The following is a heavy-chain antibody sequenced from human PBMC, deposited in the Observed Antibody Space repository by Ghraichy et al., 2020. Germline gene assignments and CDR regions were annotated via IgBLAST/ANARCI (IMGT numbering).Heavy chain of an antibody. J-gene: IGHJ5*02. D-gene: IGHD1-7*01. V-gene: IGHV2-5*02. CDR1: GFSLSTSGVS. CDR2: IYWDDDK. Sequence: SGPTLVKPTQTLTLTCTFSGFSLSTSGVSVGWIRQPPGKALEWLALIYWDDDKRYSPSLQSRVTITKDTSKNQVVLTMTNMDPVDTATYYCAHRRLGITGTSWFDPWGQGTLVTVSS. CDR3: AHRRLGITGTSWFDP.